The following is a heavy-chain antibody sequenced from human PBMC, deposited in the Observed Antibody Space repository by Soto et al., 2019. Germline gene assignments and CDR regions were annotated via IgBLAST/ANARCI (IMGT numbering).Heavy chain of an antibody. CDR3: ARMMAASGTAFDY. CDR2: IYPGASDT. Sequence: PVESLKISCQASGYSFISSWIGWVRQMPGKGLEWMGIIYPGASDTRYSPSFQGQVTISADKSTSTAYLQWSSLKASDTATYYCARMMAASGTAFDYWGQGALVAVSS. CDR1: GYSFISSW. V-gene: IGHV5-51*01. D-gene: IGHD6-13*01. J-gene: IGHJ4*02.